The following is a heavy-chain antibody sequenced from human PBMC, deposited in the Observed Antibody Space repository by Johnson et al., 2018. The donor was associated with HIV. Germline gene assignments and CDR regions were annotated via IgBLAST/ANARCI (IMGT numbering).Heavy chain of an antibody. J-gene: IGHJ3*02. D-gene: IGHD1-1*01. CDR3: ARETGTHAFDI. CDR2: INSDGSST. V-gene: IGHV3-74*01. Sequence: VQLVESGGGVVQPGGSLRLSCAASGFTFSSYGMHWVRQAPGKRLVWVSRINSDGSSTSYADSVKGRFTISSDNAKNTLYLQMKSLRAGDTAVYYCARETGTHAFDIWGQGTMVTVSS. CDR1: GFTFSSYG.